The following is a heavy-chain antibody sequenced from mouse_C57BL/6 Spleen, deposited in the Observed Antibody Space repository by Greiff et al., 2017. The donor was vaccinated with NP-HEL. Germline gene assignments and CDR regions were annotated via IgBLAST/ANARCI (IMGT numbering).Heavy chain of an antibody. D-gene: IGHD1-1*01. J-gene: IGHJ2*01. CDR2: IYPGDGDT. CDR1: GYAFSSYW. V-gene: IGHV1-80*01. CDR3: ANYYGSSFSFDY. Sequence: QVQLQQSGAELVKPGASVKISCKASGYAFSSYWMNWVKQRPGKGLEWIGQIYPGDGDTNYNGKFKGKATLTADKSSSTAYMQLRSLTSEDSAVYFCANYYGSSFSFDYWGQGTTLTVSS.